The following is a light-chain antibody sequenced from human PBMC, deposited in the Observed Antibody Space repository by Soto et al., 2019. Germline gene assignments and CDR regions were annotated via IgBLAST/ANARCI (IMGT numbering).Light chain of an antibody. J-gene: IGLJ3*02. V-gene: IGLV3-21*04. CDR1: NIGSQS. Sequence: SYELTQPPSVSVAPGKTARITCGGNNIGSQSVHWYQQKPGQAPVLVIYYDSDRPSGIPERFSGSNSGNTATLTISRVEAWDEADYYCQVWDSSSDPWVFGGGTQLTVL. CDR2: YDS. CDR3: QVWDSSSDPWV.